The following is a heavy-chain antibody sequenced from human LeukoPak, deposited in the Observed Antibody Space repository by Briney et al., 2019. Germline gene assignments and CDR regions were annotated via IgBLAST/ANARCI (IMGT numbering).Heavy chain of an antibody. J-gene: IGHJ4*01. Sequence: GGSLTLSCAASGFTFSERYMSWIRQAPGKALEWVSYMSYSCNAIHYADSVQGRCTISRHNTKNSLYLQMNSLRPEETAVYYCARGPPTGPPWFDYWGHGTPVT. CDR2: MSYSCNAI. CDR1: GFTFSERY. CDR3: ARGPPTGPPWFDY. V-gene: IGHV3-11*01.